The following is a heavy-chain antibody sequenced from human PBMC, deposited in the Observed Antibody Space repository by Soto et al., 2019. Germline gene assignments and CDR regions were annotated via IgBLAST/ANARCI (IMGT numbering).Heavy chain of an antibody. CDR3: ARGGSGSYFWYFDL. CDR1: GFTFSRYE. Sequence: RHYCADSGFTFSRYEMNWVRQAPGKGLEWVSYISSSSSTLYYADSVKGRFTISRDNAKNSLYLQMNSLRAEDTAVYYCARGGSGSYFWYFDLWGRGTLVTVS. V-gene: IGHV3-48*03. D-gene: IGHD1-26*01. CDR2: ISSSSSTL. J-gene: IGHJ2*01.